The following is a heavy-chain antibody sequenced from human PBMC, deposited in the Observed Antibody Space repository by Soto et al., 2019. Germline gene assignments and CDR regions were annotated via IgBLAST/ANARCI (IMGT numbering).Heavy chain of an antibody. V-gene: IGHV1-46*01. CDR1: GYTFTSYY. J-gene: IGHJ6*02. Sequence: QVQLVQSGAEVKKPGASVKVSCKASGYTFTSYYMHWVRQAPGQGLEWMGIINPSGGSTSYAQKSQGRVTMTRDTSTSTVYMELSSLRSEDTAVYYCASVRDGYNWRSSGMDVWGQGTTVTVSS. CDR2: INPSGGST. CDR3: ASVRDGYNWRSSGMDV. D-gene: IGHD5-12*01.